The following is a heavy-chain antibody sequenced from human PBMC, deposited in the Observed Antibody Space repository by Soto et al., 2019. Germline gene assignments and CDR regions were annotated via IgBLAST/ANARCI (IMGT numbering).Heavy chain of an antibody. CDR3: ASLIAVAGINH. J-gene: IGHJ5*02. Sequence: EESLRLSCAASGFTFSSYSMNWVRQAPGKGLEWVSSISSSSSYIYYADSVKGRFTISRDNAKNSLYLQMNSLRAEDTAVYYCASLIAVAGINHWGQGTLVTVSS. CDR2: ISSSSSYI. V-gene: IGHV3-21*01. CDR1: GFTFSSYS. D-gene: IGHD6-19*01.